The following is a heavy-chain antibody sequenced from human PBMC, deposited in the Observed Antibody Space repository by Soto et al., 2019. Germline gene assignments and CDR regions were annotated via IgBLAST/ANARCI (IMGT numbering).Heavy chain of an antibody. CDR2: ISTSGSST. CDR1: GFTFSDYY. D-gene: IGHD3-10*01. V-gene: IGHV3-11*01. Sequence: LRLSCAASGFTFSDYYMTWIRQAPGKGLEWGSYISTSGSSTYYADSVKGRFTISRDNTEDSLYLQMNSLTAEDTAVYYCARDDYFGSGSYDFDYWGQGTLVTVSS. J-gene: IGHJ4*02. CDR3: ARDDYFGSGSYDFDY.